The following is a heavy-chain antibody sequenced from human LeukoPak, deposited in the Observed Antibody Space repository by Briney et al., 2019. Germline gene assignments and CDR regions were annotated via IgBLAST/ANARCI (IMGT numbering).Heavy chain of an antibody. J-gene: IGHJ5*02. CDR1: GGSISSASYY. D-gene: IGHD6-19*01. Sequence: PSETLSLTCSVSGGSISSASYYWSWIRQPAGKGLEWIGRIYISGSINYNPSLKSRVTISVDTSKNQFSLKLSSVTAADTAVYYCARDSSGWYHWFDPWGQGTLVTVSS. V-gene: IGHV4-61*02. CDR3: ARDSSGWYHWFDP. CDR2: IYISGSI.